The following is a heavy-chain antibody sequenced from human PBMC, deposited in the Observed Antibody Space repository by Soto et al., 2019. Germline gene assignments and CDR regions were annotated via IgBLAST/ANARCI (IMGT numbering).Heavy chain of an antibody. V-gene: IGHV2-26*01. CDR2: IFSNDEK. J-gene: IGHJ5*02. D-gene: IGHD4-17*01. Sequence: SGPTLGEPTETLTLTCTVSGFSLSNARMGVSWIRQPLGKALEWLAHIFSNDEKSYSTSLKSRLTISKDTSKSQVVLTMTNMDPVDTATYYCARTREDYGDFSYNWFDPWGQGTLVTAPQ. CDR1: GFSLSNARMG. CDR3: ARTREDYGDFSYNWFDP.